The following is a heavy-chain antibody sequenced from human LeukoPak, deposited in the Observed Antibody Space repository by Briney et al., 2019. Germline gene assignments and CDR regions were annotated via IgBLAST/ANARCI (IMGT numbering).Heavy chain of an antibody. J-gene: IGHJ4*02. CDR3: AKVEPPYGSGSFWGG. CDR2: ISFDGNNA. D-gene: IGHD3-10*01. V-gene: IGHV3-30-3*01. CDR1: GFTFSDHS. Sequence: GGSLRLSCTASGFTFSDHSIHWVRQAPGKGLEWVAIISFDGNNADYADSVRGRFTLSRDNSKNTLYLQMNSLRAEDTAVYYCAKVEPPYGSGSFWGGWGQGTLVTVTS.